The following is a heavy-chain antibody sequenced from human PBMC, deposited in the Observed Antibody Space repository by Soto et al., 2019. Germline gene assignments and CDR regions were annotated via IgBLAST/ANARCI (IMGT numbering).Heavy chain of an antibody. CDR3: ARARLRAVYAFDI. D-gene: IGHD5-12*01. V-gene: IGHV4-31*03. Sequence: SETLSLTCTVSGGSVSSGAYYWTWIRQRPGKGLEWIGYIYYSGSTYYSPSLKSRLSISLDTSKNQFSLRLSSVTAADTAMYYCARARLRAVYAFDIWGPGPMLTVSS. J-gene: IGHJ3*02. CDR1: GGSVSSGAYY. CDR2: IYYSGST.